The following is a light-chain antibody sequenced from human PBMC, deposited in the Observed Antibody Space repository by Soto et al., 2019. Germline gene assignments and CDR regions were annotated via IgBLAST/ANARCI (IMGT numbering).Light chain of an antibody. Sequence: EIVLTQSPATPSLYPRERASVSCTASQSVSSYLAWYQHKPGQAPRLLNYDAPNRATGIQARFSGSGSGTDYSLASRRLEPEACAVDYCQQRSNCPRSFGQGTKLQIK. CDR1: QSVSSY. CDR2: DAP. J-gene: IGKJ2*01. CDR3: QQRSNCPRS. V-gene: IGKV3-11*01.